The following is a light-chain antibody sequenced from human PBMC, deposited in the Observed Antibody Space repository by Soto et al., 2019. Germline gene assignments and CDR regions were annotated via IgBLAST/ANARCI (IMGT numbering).Light chain of an antibody. J-gene: IGKJ1*01. V-gene: IGKV3-20*01. CDR2: GAS. CDR3: HQYGSSPQT. CDR1: QSVSRSY. Sequence: EIVLTQSPGTLSLSPGERATLSCRASQSVSRSYLAWYQHTPGQAPRLLIYGASSRATGIPDRFSGSGSGTDFTLTISRLEPEDFAVYYCHQYGSSPQTFGQGTKVEIK.